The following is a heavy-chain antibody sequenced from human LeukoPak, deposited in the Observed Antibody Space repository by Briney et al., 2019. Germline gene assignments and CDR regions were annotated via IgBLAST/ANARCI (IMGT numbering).Heavy chain of an antibody. CDR1: GFTFSDYY. CDR3: ARVGLRLGELSFNAFDI. Sequence: PGGSLRLSCAASGFTFSDYYMSWIRQAPGKGLEWVSYISSSGSTIYYADSVKGRFTISRDNAKNSLYLQMNSLRAEDTAVCYCARVGLRLGELSFNAFDIWGQGTMVTVSS. J-gene: IGHJ3*02. D-gene: IGHD3-16*02. CDR2: ISSSGSTI. V-gene: IGHV3-11*04.